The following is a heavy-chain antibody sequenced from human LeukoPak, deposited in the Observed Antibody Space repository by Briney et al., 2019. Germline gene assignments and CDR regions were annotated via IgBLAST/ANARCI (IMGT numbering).Heavy chain of an antibody. CDR2: ISYDGSNK. V-gene: IGHV3-30*18. D-gene: IGHD5-18*01. CDR1: GFSFSDYG. CDR3: AKDQGYGYVAIWIDY. Sequence: GGSLRLSCAASGFSFSDYGMHWVRQAPGKGLEWVAVISYDGSNKYYADSVKGRFTISRDNSKNTLYLQMNSLRAEDTAVYYCAKDQGYGYVAIWIDYWGQGTLVTVSS. J-gene: IGHJ4*02.